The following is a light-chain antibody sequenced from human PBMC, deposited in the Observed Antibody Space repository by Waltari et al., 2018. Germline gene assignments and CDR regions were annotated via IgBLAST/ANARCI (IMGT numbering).Light chain of an antibody. CDR3: QSYDSSLSVV. J-gene: IGLJ2*01. V-gene: IGLV1-40*01. CDR1: SPNIGAGYD. CDR2: GNS. Sequence: QSVLTQPPSVSGAPGQRVTIPCTGSSPNIGAGYDVHWYQQLPGTTPNLLIYGNSNRPSGVPDRFSGSKSGTSASLAITGLQAEDEADYYCQSYDSSLSVVFGGGTKLTVL.